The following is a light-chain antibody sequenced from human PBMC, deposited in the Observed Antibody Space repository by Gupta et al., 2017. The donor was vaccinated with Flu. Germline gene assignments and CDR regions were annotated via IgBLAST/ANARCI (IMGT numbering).Light chain of an antibody. CDR1: QSVSSN. V-gene: IGKV3-15*01. CDR3: QQYNNWPQASDS. Sequence: EIVMTQSPATLSVSPGERATLSCRASQSVSSNLAWYQQKPGQAPRLLIYGASTRATGIPARFSGSGSGTEFTLTISSLQSEDFAVYYCQQYNNWPQASDSFGQGTKLEIK. CDR2: GAS. J-gene: IGKJ2*03.